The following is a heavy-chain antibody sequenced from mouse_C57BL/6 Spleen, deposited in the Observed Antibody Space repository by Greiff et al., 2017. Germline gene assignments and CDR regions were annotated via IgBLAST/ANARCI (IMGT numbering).Heavy chain of an antibody. Sequence: QVQLQQSGPELVKPGASVKISCKASGYAFSSSWMNWVKQRPGKGLEWIGRIYPGDGDTNYNGKFKGKATLTADKSSSTAYMQLSSLTSEDSAVYVCAREGTGDAMDYWGQGTSVTVSS. V-gene: IGHV1-82*01. CDR3: AREGTGDAMDY. CDR2: IYPGDGDT. CDR1: GYAFSSSW. J-gene: IGHJ4*01. D-gene: IGHD4-1*01.